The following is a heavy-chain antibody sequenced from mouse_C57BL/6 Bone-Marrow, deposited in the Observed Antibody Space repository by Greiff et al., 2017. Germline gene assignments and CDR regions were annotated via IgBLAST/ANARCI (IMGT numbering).Heavy chain of an antibody. J-gene: IGHJ2*01. D-gene: IGHD2-3*01. Sequence: EVQLVESGGDLVKPGGSLKLSCAASGFTFSSYWMSWVRQRPDQRLEWVGTISRGGSYTYYPDRVKGRVTISIDNANNTPYLHISSLSSEDTAVYYCARRFYDGYYDYFDYWGQGTTLTVSS. CDR1: GFTFSSYW. V-gene: IGHV5-6*01. CDR3: ARRFYDGYYDYFDY. CDR2: ISRGGSYT.